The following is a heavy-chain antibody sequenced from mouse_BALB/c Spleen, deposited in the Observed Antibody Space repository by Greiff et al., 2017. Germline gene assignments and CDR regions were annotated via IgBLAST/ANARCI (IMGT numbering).Heavy chain of an antibody. CDR1: GYSITSGYY. CDR2: ISYDGSN. J-gene: IGHJ3*01. V-gene: IGHV3-6*02. Sequence: EVKLMESGPGLVKPSQSLSLTCSVTGYSITSGYYWNWIRQFPGNKLEWMGYISYDGSNNYNPSLKNRISITRDTSKNQFFLKLNSVTTEDTATYYCASLITTATAWFAYWGQGTLVTVSA. CDR3: ASLITTATAWFAY. D-gene: IGHD1-2*01.